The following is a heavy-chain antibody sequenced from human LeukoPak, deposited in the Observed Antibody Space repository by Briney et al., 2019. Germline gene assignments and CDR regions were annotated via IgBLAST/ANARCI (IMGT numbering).Heavy chain of an antibody. CDR3: GASGSYSNWFDP. J-gene: IGHJ5*02. Sequence: GGSLRLSCAASGFTFSSYAMHWVRQAPGKGLEWVAVISYDGSNKYYADSVKGRFTISRDNSKNTLYLQMNSLRAEDTAVYYCGASGSYSNWFDPWGQGTLVTVSS. V-gene: IGHV3-30*04. CDR2: ISYDGSNK. CDR1: GFTFSSYA. D-gene: IGHD3-10*01.